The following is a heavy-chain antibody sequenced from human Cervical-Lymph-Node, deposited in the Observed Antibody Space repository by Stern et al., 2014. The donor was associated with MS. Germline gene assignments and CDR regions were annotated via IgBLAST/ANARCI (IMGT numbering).Heavy chain of an antibody. CDR3: AISSSRYYFDS. J-gene: IGHJ4*02. V-gene: IGHV3-11*01. CDR2: ISNTARTT. Sequence: QVQLVESGGTLVKPGGSLRLSCAASGFIFSDYYMNWIRQAPGQGLEWVSYISNTARTTSYADSVKGRFTISRDNTKNSLFLQMSSLRAEDTAVYYCAISSSRYYFDSWGLGTLVTVSS. CDR1: GFIFSDYY. D-gene: IGHD2-2*01.